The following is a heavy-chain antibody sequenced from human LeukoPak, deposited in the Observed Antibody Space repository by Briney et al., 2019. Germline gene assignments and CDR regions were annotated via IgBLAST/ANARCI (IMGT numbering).Heavy chain of an antibody. CDR3: ARIRSGYYDREYAFDI. Sequence: SETLSLTCTVSGGSISSYYWSWIRQPPGKGLEWIGYIYYSGSTNYNPSLKSRVTISVDTSKNQFSLKLSSVTAADTAVYYCARIRSGYYDREYAFDIWGQGTMVTVSS. CDR1: GGSISSYY. J-gene: IGHJ3*02. V-gene: IGHV4-59*01. D-gene: IGHD3-22*01. CDR2: IYYSGST.